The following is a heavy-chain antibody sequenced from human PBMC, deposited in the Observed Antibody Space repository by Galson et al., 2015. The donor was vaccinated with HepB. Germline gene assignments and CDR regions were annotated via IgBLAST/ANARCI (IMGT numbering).Heavy chain of an antibody. CDR2: IIPIFGTA. V-gene: IGHV1-69*13. CDR1: GGTFSSYA. CDR3: ARDPELGSSGWWGTAGFDY. Sequence: SVKVSCKASGGTFSSYAISWVRQAPGQGLEWMGGIIPIFGTANYAQKFQGRVTITADESTSTAYMELSSLRSEDTAVYYCARDPELGSSGWWGTAGFDYWGQGTLVTVSS. D-gene: IGHD6-19*01. J-gene: IGHJ4*02.